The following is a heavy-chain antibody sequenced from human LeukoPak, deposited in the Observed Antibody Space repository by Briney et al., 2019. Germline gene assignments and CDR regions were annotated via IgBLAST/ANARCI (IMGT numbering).Heavy chain of an antibody. CDR2: IYHSGST. D-gene: IGHD4-11*01. CDR1: GFSISSGYY. Sequence: SETLSLTCTVSGFSISSGYYWGWIRQPPGKGLKWIGSIYHSGSTYYNPSLKSQVTISVDTSKNQLSLRLNSVTAADTAVYYCARITVADCFDYWGQGTLVTVSS. J-gene: IGHJ4*02. V-gene: IGHV4-38-2*02. CDR3: ARITVADCFDY.